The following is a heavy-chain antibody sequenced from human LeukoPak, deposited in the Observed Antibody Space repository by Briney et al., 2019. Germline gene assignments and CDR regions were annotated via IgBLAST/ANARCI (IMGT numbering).Heavy chain of an antibody. D-gene: IGHD3-9*01. CDR2: MNPNSGNT. V-gene: IGHV1-8*01. J-gene: IGHJ3*02. CDR1: GYTFTGYD. CDR3: AIFYDILTGYNDAFDI. Sequence: ASVKVSCKASGYTFTGYDINWVRQATGQGLEWMGWMNPNSGNTGYAQKFQGRVTMTRNTSISTAYMELSSLRSEDTAVYYCAIFYDILTGYNDAFDIWGQGTMVTVSS.